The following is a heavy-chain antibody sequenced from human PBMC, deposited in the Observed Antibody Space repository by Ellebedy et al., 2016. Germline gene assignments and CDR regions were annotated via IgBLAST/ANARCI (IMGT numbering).Heavy chain of an antibody. J-gene: IGHJ6*03. CDR3: ARDNIVVVPAAQPRSGYYYYMDV. CDR1: GGSISSGGYY. V-gene: IGHV4-31*03. Sequence: SETLSLXXTVSGGSISSGGYYWSWIRQHPGKGLEWIGYIYYSGSTYYNPSLKSRVTISVDTSKNQFSLKLSSVTAADTAVYYCARDNIVVVPAAQPRSGYYYYMDVWGKGTTVTVSS. D-gene: IGHD2-2*01. CDR2: IYYSGST.